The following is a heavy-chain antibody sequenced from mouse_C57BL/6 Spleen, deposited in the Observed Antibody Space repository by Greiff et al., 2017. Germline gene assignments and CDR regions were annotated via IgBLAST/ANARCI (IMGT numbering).Heavy chain of an antibody. CDR2: IHPNSGST. Sequence: QVQLQQPGAELVKPGASVKLSCKASGYTFTSYWMHWVTQRPGQGLEWIGMIHPNSGSTNYNEKFKSKATLTVDKSSSTADMQLSSLTSEDSAVYYCARSAYYRNYVDYWGQGTTLTVSS. V-gene: IGHV1-64*01. CDR3: ARSAYYRNYVDY. D-gene: IGHD2-14*01. CDR1: GYTFTSYW. J-gene: IGHJ2*01.